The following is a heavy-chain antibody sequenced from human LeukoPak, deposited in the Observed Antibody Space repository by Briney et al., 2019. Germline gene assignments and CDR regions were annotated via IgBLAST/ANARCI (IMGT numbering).Heavy chain of an antibody. J-gene: IGHJ5*02. Sequence: GGSLRLSCAASGFTFSSYSMNWVRQAPGKGLEWVSSISSSSSYIYYADSVKGRFTISRDNSKNTLYLQMNSLRAEDTAVYYCARVYSSGWYEEGFDPWGQGTLVTVSS. CDR2: ISSSSSYI. CDR1: GFTFSSYS. CDR3: ARVYSSGWYEEGFDP. D-gene: IGHD6-19*01. V-gene: IGHV3-21*01.